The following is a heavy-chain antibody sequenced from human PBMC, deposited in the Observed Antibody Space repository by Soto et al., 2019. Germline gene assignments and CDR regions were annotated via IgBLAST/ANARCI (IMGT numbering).Heavy chain of an antibody. Sequence: SETLSLTCAVYGGSFSGYYWSWIRQPPGKGLEWIGEINHSGSTNYNPSLKSRVTISVDTSKNQFSLKLSSVTAADTAVYYCARTDRQYSRSWYWWFDPWGQGTLVTVSS. D-gene: IGHD6-13*01. CDR1: GGSFSGYY. CDR3: ARTDRQYSRSWYWWFDP. CDR2: INHSGST. J-gene: IGHJ5*02. V-gene: IGHV4-34*01.